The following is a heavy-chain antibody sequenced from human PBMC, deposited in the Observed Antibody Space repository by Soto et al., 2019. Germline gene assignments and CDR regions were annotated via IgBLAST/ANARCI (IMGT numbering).Heavy chain of an antibody. J-gene: IGHJ4*02. V-gene: IGHV4-39*02. CDR2: VFYTGTS. CDR1: GVAVISSSSL. D-gene: IGHD1-1*01. Sequence: PAETLSPTCTAAGVAVISSSSLWVGILQSPGEGLERLGQVFYTGTSYNNPSLGSRITMSVDSSKSLFSLRLSSVTAADTALYYCARLGGLTEFSGPWYKLEQWGRGILVTVS. CDR3: ARLGGLTEFSGPWYKLEQ.